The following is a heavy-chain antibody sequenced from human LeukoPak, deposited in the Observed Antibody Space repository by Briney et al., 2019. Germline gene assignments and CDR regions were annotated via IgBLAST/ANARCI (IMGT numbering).Heavy chain of an antibody. D-gene: IGHD4-11*01. CDR2: IHHSGST. J-gene: IGHJ4*02. CDR3: ATHNYSNFVFDY. Sequence: SETLSLTCTVSGGSIGGYYGSWIRQPPGKGLEWIGYIHHSGSTKYNPSLEGRVSMSVDTSKTQFSLKLNSVAAADTAVYHCATHNYSNFVFDYWGQGTLVTVPS. CDR1: GGSIGGYY. V-gene: IGHV4-59*08.